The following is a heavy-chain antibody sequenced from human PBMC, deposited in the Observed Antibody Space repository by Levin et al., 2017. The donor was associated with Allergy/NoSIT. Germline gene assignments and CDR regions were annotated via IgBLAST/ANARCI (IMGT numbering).Heavy chain of an antibody. D-gene: IGHD6-6*01. V-gene: IGHV3-11*01. CDR1: GFTFGDYY. Sequence: GGSLRLSCAASGFTFGDYYMSWIRQAPGKGLEWVSYSSASGSIYYADSVKGRFTFSRDNGKNSFFLQMTSLRGEDTAVYYWASPQRGQSRLEDAMDVWGQGTTVTVSS. CDR2: SSASGSI. CDR3: ASPQRGQSRLEDAMDV. J-gene: IGHJ6*02.